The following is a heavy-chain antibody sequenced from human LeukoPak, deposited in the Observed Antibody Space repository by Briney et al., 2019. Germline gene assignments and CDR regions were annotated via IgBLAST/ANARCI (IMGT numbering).Heavy chain of an antibody. V-gene: IGHV3-74*01. Sequence: GGSLRLSCAASGFTFSNYWMHWVRQAPGKGLVWVARIKSDGSTTTYADSVKGRFTRSRANAKNTLYLQLNSLRAEDTAVYYCARDPYYGDAALDYWGQGTLVTVSS. CDR3: ARDPYYGDAALDY. D-gene: IGHD4-17*01. CDR2: IKSDGSTT. CDR1: GFTFSNYW. J-gene: IGHJ4*02.